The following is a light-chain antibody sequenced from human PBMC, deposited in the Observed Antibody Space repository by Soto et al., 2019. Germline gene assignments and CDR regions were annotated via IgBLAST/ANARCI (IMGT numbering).Light chain of an antibody. Sequence: QSVLTQPPSVSGAPGQRVTISCPGGSSNIGAGYDVHWYQQLPGTAPKLLIYGNSNRPSGVPDRFSGSKSGTSASLAITGLQAEDEADYYCQSYDSSLSGSYVFGTGTKLTVL. V-gene: IGLV1-40*01. CDR1: SSNIGAGYD. CDR2: GNS. CDR3: QSYDSSLSGSYV. J-gene: IGLJ1*01.